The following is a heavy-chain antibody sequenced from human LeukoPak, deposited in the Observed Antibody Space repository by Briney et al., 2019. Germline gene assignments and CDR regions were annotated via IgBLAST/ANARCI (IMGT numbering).Heavy chain of an antibody. J-gene: IGHJ4*02. CDR2: ISYDGSNK. CDR1: GFTFSSYG. Sequence: PGGSLRLSRAASGFTFSSYGMHWVRQAPGKGLEWVAVISYDGSNKYYADSVKGRFTISRDNSKNTLYLQMNSLRAEDTAVYYCAKESGAHNDYGDFEGIDYWGQGTLVTVSS. D-gene: IGHD4-17*01. CDR3: AKESGAHNDYGDFEGIDY. V-gene: IGHV3-30*18.